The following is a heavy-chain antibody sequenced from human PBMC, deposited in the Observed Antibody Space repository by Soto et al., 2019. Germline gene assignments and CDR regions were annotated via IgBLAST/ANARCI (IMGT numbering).Heavy chain of an antibody. CDR3: AREGYSYGPFDY. Sequence: QVQLVQSGAEVKKPGSSVKVSCKASGGTFSSYAISWVRQAPGQGLEWMGGIIPIFGTANYAQKFQGRVTMTTDTSTSTAYMELRSLRSDDTAVYYCAREGYSYGPFDYWGQGTLVTVSS. CDR1: GGTFSSYA. V-gene: IGHV1-69*06. CDR2: IIPIFGTA. D-gene: IGHD5-18*01. J-gene: IGHJ4*02.